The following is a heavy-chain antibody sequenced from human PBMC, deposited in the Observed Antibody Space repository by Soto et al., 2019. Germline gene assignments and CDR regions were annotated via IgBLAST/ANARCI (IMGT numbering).Heavy chain of an antibody. Sequence: GGPLGLSCATSGFPLSTYHVHWVRPATGKGLEWVSAIGTIRDTYYLDSVKGRFTISRENAKNSVYLQMNSLRAGDTAVYYCARGRSNQYESSPPPKFDPWGRGNLVKVSS. CDR2: IGTIRDT. J-gene: IGHJ5*02. CDR1: GFPLSTYH. V-gene: IGHV3-13*01. CDR3: ARGRSNQYESSPPPKFDP. D-gene: IGHD2-8*01.